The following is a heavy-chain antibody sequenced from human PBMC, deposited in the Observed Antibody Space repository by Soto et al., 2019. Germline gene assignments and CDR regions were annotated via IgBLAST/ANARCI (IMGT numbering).Heavy chain of an antibody. Sequence: SVKVSCTACGGTVCSSGIGGVRQAPGQGVEWMGGIIPIFGTANYAQKFQGRVTITADKSTTTAYMELSSLRSEDTAVYYCARVVRELSTYSGDYGMHVWGQGTTVTVSS. CDR1: GGTVCSSG. J-gene: IGHJ6*02. V-gene: IGHV1-69*06. CDR2: IIPIFGTA. CDR3: ARVVRELSTYSGDYGMHV. D-gene: IGHD3-16*02.